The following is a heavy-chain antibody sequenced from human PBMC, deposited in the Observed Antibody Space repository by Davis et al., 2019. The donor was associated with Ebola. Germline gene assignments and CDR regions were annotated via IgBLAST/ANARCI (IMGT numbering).Heavy chain of an antibody. CDR2: ISSSSSYI. CDR3: ARGRRGIAARPGHFDY. J-gene: IGHJ4*02. D-gene: IGHD6-6*01. CDR1: GFTFSSYS. V-gene: IGHV3-21*01. Sequence: GESLKISCAASGFTFSSYSMNWVRQAPGKGLEWVSSISSSSSYIYYADSVKGRFTISRDNSKNTLYLQMGSLRAEDMAVYYCARGRRGIAARPGHFDYWGQGTLVTVSS.